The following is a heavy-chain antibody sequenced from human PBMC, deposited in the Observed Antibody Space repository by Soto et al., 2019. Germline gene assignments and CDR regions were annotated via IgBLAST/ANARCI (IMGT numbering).Heavy chain of an antibody. CDR1: GGSISSGGYY. D-gene: IGHD6-13*01. Sequence: QVQLQESGPGLVKPSQTLSLTCTVSGGSISSGGYYWSWIRQHTGKGLEWFGYIYYSMSTYYNPSLKSGVNISVDTSKNQSSLKLRSVTAAATAVYYCASDLAAGTGRYNWFDPWGQGTMVTVS. CDR2: IYYSMST. J-gene: IGHJ5*02. CDR3: ASDLAAGTGRYNWFDP. V-gene: IGHV4-31*03.